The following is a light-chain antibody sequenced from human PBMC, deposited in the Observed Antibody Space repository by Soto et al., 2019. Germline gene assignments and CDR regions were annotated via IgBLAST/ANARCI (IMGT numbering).Light chain of an antibody. V-gene: IGKV3-15*01. CDR3: HHYNNWPPYT. Sequence: EIVMTQSPATLSVSPGERATLSCRASQNVGRNLAWYQQRPGQAPRLLISGASTRATGIPARFTGSGSGTDFTLTISSLQSEDVAVYYCHHYNNWPPYTFGQTTKLEIK. CDR1: QNVGRN. CDR2: GAS. J-gene: IGKJ2*01.